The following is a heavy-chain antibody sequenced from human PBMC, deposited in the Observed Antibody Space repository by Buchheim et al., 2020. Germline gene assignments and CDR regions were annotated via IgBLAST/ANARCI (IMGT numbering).Heavy chain of an antibody. CDR3: ARDRSYYGSGSSPDYYYGMDV. V-gene: IGHV3-33*08. D-gene: IGHD3-10*01. Sequence: VQLVESGGGLVQPGGSLRLSCAASGFTFSDYWMSWVRQAPGKGLEWVAVIWYDGSNKYYADSGKGRFTISRDNSKNTLYLQMNSLRAEDTAVYYCARDRSYYGSGSSPDYYYGMDVWGQGT. CDR2: IWYDGSNK. CDR1: GFTFSDYW. J-gene: IGHJ6*02.